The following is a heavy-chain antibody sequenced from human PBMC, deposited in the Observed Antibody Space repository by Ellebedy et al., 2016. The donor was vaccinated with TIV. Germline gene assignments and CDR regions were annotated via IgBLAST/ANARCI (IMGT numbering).Heavy chain of an antibody. V-gene: IGHV3-66*01. D-gene: IGHD6-19*01. CDR1: GFTVSSKF. J-gene: IGHJ4*02. CDR2: IFGDGVT. Sequence: GESLKISCAASGFTVSSKFMNWVRQAPGKGLEWISVIFGDGVTFYADSVRGRFTISRDISQNTVYLQMNNLRGADTAVYYCARAAYSSGSSEDFWGQGSLVTVSS. CDR3: ARAAYSSGSSEDF.